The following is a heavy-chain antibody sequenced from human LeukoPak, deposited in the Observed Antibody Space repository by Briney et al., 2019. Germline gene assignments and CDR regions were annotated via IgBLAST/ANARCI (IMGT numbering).Heavy chain of an antibody. V-gene: IGHV3-30*02. CDR3: AKDFVGTGTFRGGDY. D-gene: IGHD1-1*01. J-gene: IGHJ4*02. Sequence: GGSLRPSCAASGFTFSSYGMHWVRQAPGKGLEWVAFIRYDGSNKYYADSVKGRFTISRDNSKNILYLQMNSLRAEDTALYYCAKDFVGTGTFRGGDYWGQGTLVTVSS. CDR2: IRYDGSNK. CDR1: GFTFSSYG.